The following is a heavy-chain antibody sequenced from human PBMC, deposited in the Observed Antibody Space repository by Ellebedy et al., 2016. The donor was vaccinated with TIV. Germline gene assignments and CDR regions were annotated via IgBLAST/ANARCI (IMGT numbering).Heavy chain of an antibody. D-gene: IGHD5-12*01. CDR3: ARTIVATSSLDY. V-gene: IGHV3-48*01. CDR2: ISSSSTI. J-gene: IGHJ4*02. CDR1: GFTFSRYS. Sequence: GGSLRLXCAASGFTFSRYSMNWVRQAPGKGLEWVSYISSSSTIYYADSVKGRFTISRDKAKNSLYLEMKSLRGDDTAVYYCARTIVATSSLDYWGQGILVTVSS.